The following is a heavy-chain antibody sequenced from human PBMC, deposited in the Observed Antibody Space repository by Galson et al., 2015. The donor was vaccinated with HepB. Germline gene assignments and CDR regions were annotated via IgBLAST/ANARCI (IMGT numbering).Heavy chain of an antibody. CDR2: ISGYNGDT. CDR3: ARDVGGYGLDY. J-gene: IGHJ4*02. V-gene: IGHV1-18*04. Sequence: SVKVSCKASGYTFNNYGISWVRQAPGQGLEWMGWISGYNGDTSYAQKLQGRVTVTSDTSTSTAYMELRSLRSDDTAVYYCARDVGGYGLDYWGQGTLLSVSS. CDR1: GYTFNNYG. D-gene: IGHD5-12*01.